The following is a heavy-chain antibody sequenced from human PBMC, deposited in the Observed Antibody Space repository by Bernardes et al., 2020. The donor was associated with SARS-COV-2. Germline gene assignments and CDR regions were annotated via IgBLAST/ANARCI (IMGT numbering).Heavy chain of an antibody. Sequence: TLSLPCAVYGGSFSGYYWSWIRQPPGKGLEWIGEINHSGSTNYNPSLKSRVTISVDTSKNQFSLKLSSVTAADTAVYYCARGLTVQGVIIYYYYGMDVWGQGTTVTVSS. CDR3: ARGLTVQGVIIYYYYGMDV. CDR1: GGSFSGYY. V-gene: IGHV4-34*01. CDR2: INHSGST. J-gene: IGHJ6*02. D-gene: IGHD3-10*01.